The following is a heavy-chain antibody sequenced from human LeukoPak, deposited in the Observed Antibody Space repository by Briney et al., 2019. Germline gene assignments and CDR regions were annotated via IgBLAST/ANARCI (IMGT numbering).Heavy chain of an antibody. V-gene: IGHV3-23*01. D-gene: IGHD5-18*01. CDR3: AKRGYSYGPAHYYFDY. CDR1: GFTFSSYA. CDR2: ISGSGGST. J-gene: IGHJ4*02. Sequence: GGSLRLSCAAYGFTFSSYAMSWVRQAPGKGLEWVSAISGSGGSTYYADSVKGRFTISRDNSKNTLYLQMNSLRAEDTAVYYCAKRGYSYGPAHYYFDYWGQGTLVTVSS.